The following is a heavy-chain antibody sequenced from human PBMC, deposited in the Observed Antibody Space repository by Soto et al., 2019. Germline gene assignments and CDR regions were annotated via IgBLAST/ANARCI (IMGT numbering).Heavy chain of an antibody. D-gene: IGHD3-22*01. J-gene: IGHJ4*02. V-gene: IGHV3-33*01. CDR1: GFTFSSYG. CDR2: IWYDGSNK. CDR3: ARGLHYYDSSGYPSGLDY. Sequence: QVQLVESGGGVVQPGRSLRLSCAASGFTFSSYGMHWVRQAPGKGLEWVAVIWYDGSNKYYADSVKGRFTISRDNSKNTLYLQMNSLRAEDTAVYYCARGLHYYDSSGYPSGLDYWGQGTLVTVSS.